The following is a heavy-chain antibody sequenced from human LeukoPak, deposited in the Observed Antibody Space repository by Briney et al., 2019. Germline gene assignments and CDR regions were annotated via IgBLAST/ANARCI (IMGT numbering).Heavy chain of an antibody. CDR3: ARTIAAAGED. CDR2: TYYRSKWYN. V-gene: IGHV6-1*01. Sequence: SQTLSLTCAISGDSVSSNSVAWDWIRQSPSRGHEWLGRTYYRSKWYNDYAVSVKSRITINPDTSKNQFSLQLSSVTPEDTAVYYCARTIAAAGEDWGQGTLVTVSS. J-gene: IGHJ4*02. D-gene: IGHD6-13*01. CDR1: GDSVSSNSVA.